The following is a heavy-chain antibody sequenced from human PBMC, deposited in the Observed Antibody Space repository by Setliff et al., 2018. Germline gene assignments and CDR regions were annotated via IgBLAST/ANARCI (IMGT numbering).Heavy chain of an antibody. CDR2: INHSGNT. D-gene: IGHD2-15*01. V-gene: IGHV4-4*02. J-gene: IGHJ4*02. Sequence: KPSETLSLTCAVSGDSISSGNWWSWVRQPPEKGLEWIGEINHSGNTNYNPSLKSRVTISVDKSTNQFSLKLNSVTAADTAVYYCARSPAFDYWGQGTLVTVSS. CDR3: ARSPAFDY. CDR1: GDSISSGNW.